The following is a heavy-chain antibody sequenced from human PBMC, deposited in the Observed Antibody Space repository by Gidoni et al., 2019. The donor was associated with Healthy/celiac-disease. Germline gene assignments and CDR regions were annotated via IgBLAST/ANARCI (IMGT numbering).Heavy chain of an antibody. Sequence: QVQLQQWGAGLLKPSETLSLTCAVHGGSFSGYYWGWIRQPPGKGLEWIGEINHSGSTNYNPSLKSRVTISVDTSKNQFSLKLSSVTAADTAVYYCARLIVSGVGPAAGTGQRPKLDYWSQGTLVTVSS. D-gene: IGHD6-13*01. CDR1: GGSFSGYY. J-gene: IGHJ4*02. CDR3: ARLIVSGVGPAAGTGQRPKLDY. CDR2: INHSGST. V-gene: IGHV4-34*01.